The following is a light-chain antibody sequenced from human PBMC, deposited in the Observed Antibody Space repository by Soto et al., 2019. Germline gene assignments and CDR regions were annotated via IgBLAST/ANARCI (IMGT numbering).Light chain of an antibody. J-gene: IGLJ2*01. CDR3: AAWDDSVNGPV. V-gene: IGLV1-44*01. CDR2: SNN. CDR1: SSNIGSYT. Sequence: QSVLTQPPSASGTPGQRVTISCSGSSSNIGSYTVNWYQQLPGTAPKLLIYSNNQRPSGVPDRFSGSKSGTSASLAISGLQSEDETDYYCAAWDDSVNGPVFGGGTKLTVL.